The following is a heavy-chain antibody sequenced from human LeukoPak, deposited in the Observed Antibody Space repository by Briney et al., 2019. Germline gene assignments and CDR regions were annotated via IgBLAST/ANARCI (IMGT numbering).Heavy chain of an antibody. J-gene: IGHJ6*02. D-gene: IGHD3-10*01. V-gene: IGHV1-2*02. CDR1: GYTFTGYY. CDR2: INPNRGGT. Sequence: GASVKVSCKASGYTFTGYYMHWVRQAPGQGLEWMGWINPNRGGTNYAQKFQGRVTMTRDTSISTAYMELSRLRSDDTAVYYCARGQDELLWFGEFDYYYYYGMDVWGQGTTVTVSS. CDR3: ARGQDELLWFGEFDYYYYYGMDV.